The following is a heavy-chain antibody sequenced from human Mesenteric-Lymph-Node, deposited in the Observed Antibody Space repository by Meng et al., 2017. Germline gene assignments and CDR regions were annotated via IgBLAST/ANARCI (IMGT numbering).Heavy chain of an antibody. Sequence: GGSLRLSCAASRFTLSDYAMSWVRQAPGKGLEWVSTISGNGANTYYPDSVKGRFTISRDNSKNTLYLQMNSLRAEDTAVYYCARGGGSYGYWGQGTLVTVSS. J-gene: IGHJ4*02. D-gene: IGHD1-26*01. CDR1: RFTLSDYA. CDR3: ARGGGSYGY. CDR2: ISGNGANT. V-gene: IGHV3-23*01.